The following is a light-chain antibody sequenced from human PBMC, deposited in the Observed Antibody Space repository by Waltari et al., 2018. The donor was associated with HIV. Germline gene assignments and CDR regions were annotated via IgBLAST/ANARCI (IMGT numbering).Light chain of an antibody. Sequence: AVTQPASVSGLPGPSTTISCTVDDIAFGLYHFVSWYQQHSGNPPRLLLYDVGGRASGCSDRCSGSKSGNTSSLTISGLRAEDEGHYYCASFTDDNTVIFGGGTEVTVL. J-gene: IGLJ2*01. CDR1: DIAFGLYHF. CDR2: DVG. V-gene: IGLV2-14*03. CDR3: ASFTDDNTVI.